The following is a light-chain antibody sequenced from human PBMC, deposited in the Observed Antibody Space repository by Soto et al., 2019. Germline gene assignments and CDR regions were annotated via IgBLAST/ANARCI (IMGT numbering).Light chain of an antibody. V-gene: IGKV1-39*01. CDR2: GAN. CDR1: QTITFY. J-gene: IGKJ2*01. CDR3: QQTYTPPFT. Sequence: DIQMTQSPSSLSASVGDTVAITCRASQTITFYLNWYQQEPGKPPKLLIYGANTLQGGVPSRFSAGGSGTDFTLTINKLQPADFATYYCQQTYTPPFTFGQGPKLQIK.